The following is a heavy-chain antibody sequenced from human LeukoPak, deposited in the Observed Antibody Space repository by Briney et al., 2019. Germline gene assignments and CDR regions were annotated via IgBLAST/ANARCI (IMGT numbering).Heavy chain of an antibody. CDR1: GFTFSDYW. J-gene: IGHJ4*02. D-gene: IGHD3-22*01. V-gene: IGHV3-7*01. CDR2: IKQDGSEK. Sequence: GGSLRLSCAASGFTFSDYWMTWVRQAPGKGLEWVANIKQDGSEKDYVDSVKGRFTISRDNAKNSLYLQMDSLRVEDTAVYFCARKGGSSSGYYYWGQGTLVTVSP. CDR3: ARKGGSSSGYYY.